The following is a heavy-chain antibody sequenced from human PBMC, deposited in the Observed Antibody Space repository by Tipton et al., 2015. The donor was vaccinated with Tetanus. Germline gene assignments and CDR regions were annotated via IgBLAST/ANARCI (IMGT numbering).Heavy chain of an antibody. J-gene: IGHJ5*02. CDR1: GVPLSNSAYY. CDR3: AVLPKHWQAPRGAP. CDR2: IFYIGST. V-gene: IGHV4-39*07. Sequence: TLSLTCNVSGVPLSNSAYYWGWVRQPPGKALEWLGTIFYIGSTYYNPSLNRRATISVDSSATQLSLIITSMTAADAAVYYCAVLPKHWQAPRGAPWGQGILVTVSS. D-gene: IGHD1-1*01.